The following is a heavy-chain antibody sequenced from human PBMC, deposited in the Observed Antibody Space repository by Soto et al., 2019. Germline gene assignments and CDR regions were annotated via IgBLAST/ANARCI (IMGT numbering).Heavy chain of an antibody. Sequence: GGSLRLSCAASGFTFSSYGMHWVRQAPGKGLEWVAVIWYDGSNKYYADSVKGRFTISRDNPKNTLYLQMNSLRAEDTAVYYCARDRPSGNFDRGYYYGMDVWGQGTTVTVSS. CDR3: ARDRPSGNFDRGYYYGMDV. CDR2: IWYDGSNK. J-gene: IGHJ6*02. V-gene: IGHV3-33*01. CDR1: GFTFSSYG. D-gene: IGHD3-9*01.